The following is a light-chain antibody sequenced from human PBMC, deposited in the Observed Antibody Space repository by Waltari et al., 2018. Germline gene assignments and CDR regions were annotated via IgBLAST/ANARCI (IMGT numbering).Light chain of an antibody. Sequence: QLVLTQSPSASASLGASVRLTCTLDSGHSSNIIAWHQQQPEKGPRYLRKVNSDGSHSKGDEIPVRFSGSGSGAERYLTISSVQSEDEADYYCQTGGHGTWVFGGGTKLTVL. CDR3: QTGGHGTWV. V-gene: IGLV4-69*01. CDR2: VNSDGSH. CDR1: SGHSSNI. J-gene: IGLJ3*02.